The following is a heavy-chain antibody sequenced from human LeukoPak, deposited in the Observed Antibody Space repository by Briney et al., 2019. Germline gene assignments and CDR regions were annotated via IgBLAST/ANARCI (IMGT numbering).Heavy chain of an antibody. CDR1: GGSISSYY. J-gene: IGHJ6*03. CDR2: IYTSGST. Sequence: SETLSLTCTVSGGSISSYYWSWIRQPAGKGLEWIGRIYTSGSTNYNPSLKSRVTMSVDTSKNQFSLKLSSVTAADTAVYYCARVRSLGYCSSTSCQGYYMDVWGKGTTVTVSS. V-gene: IGHV4-4*07. CDR3: ARVRSLGYCSSTSCQGYYMDV. D-gene: IGHD2-2*01.